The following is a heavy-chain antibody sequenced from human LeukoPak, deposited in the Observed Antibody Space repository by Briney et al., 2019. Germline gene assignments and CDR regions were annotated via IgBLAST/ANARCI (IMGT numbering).Heavy chain of an antibody. CDR3: ARGPSGSPDAFDI. Sequence: GGSLRLSCAASRFTVSSNYMSWVRQAPGKGLEWVSVIYSGGSTYYADSVKGRFTISRDNSKNTLYLQMNSLRAEDTAVYYCARGPSGSPDAFDIWGQGTMVTVSS. CDR1: RFTVSSNY. CDR2: IYSGGST. J-gene: IGHJ3*02. D-gene: IGHD1-26*01. V-gene: IGHV3-66*01.